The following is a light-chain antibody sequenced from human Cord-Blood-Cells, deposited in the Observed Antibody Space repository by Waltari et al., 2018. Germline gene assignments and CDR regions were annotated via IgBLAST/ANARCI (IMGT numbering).Light chain of an antibody. CDR2: DVS. CDR1: SSDVGGYNY. V-gene: IGLV2-14*03. Sequence: QSALTQPASVSGSPGQSITISCTGTSSDVGGYNYVSWYQQHPGKAPKLMIYDVSNRPPGVSNRFSGSKSGNTASLTISGLQAEDEADYYCSSYTSSSTLYVFGPGTKVTVL. J-gene: IGLJ1*01. CDR3: SSYTSSSTLYV.